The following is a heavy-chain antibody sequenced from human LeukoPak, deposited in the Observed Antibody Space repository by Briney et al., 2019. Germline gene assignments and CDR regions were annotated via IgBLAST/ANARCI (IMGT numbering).Heavy chain of an antibody. CDR3: AKGQCSSTSCYKSYYFDY. CDR1: GFTFSSYG. CDR2: IRYDGGNK. Sequence: GGSLRLSCAASGFTFSSYGMHWVRQAPGKGLEWVAYIRYDGGNKNYADSVKGRFTISRDNSKNTLYLQMNGLRAEDTAVYYCAKGQCSSTSCYKSYYFDYWGQGTLVTVSS. J-gene: IGHJ4*02. V-gene: IGHV3-30*02. D-gene: IGHD2-2*02.